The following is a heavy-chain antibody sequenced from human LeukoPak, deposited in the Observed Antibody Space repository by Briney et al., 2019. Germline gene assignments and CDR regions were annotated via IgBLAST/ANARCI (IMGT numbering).Heavy chain of an antibody. D-gene: IGHD5-18*01. V-gene: IGHV4-34*01. CDR1: GGSFSDYS. J-gene: IGHJ6*03. Sequence: PSEPLSLTCAVYGGSFSDYSWSWIRQPPGKGLEWIGEINASGGTNHNPSLVSRVSMSVDTSKNQISLRVSSVTAADTAVYYCARVGYSYSIDDWSRTGLGAYATKHYYYMDVWGKGTTVTVSS. CDR3: ARVGYSYSIDDWSRTGLGAYATKHYYYMDV. CDR2: INASGGT.